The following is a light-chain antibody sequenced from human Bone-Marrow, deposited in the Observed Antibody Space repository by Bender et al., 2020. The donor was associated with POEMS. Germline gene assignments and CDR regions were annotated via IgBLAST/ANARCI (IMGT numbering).Light chain of an antibody. Sequence: QSVLTQPPSASGTPGQRVTISCSGSSSTFGNSDVFWYQQLPGTAPKLLIYTNNQRPSGVPDRFSGSKSGTSASLAISGLRSEDEADYYWAAWIDSLGAWVFGGGTKLTVL. CDR3: AAWIDSLGAWV. V-gene: IGLV1-47*02. CDR1: SSTFGNSD. CDR2: TNN. J-gene: IGLJ3*02.